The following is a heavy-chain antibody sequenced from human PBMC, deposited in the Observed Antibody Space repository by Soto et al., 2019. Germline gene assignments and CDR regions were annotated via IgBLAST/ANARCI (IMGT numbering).Heavy chain of an antibody. Sequence: QVQLVESGGGVVQPGTSLRRSCAGAGFSFRVYALHWVRQAPGKGLEWVALLSYDGRNKYYADSVKGRFTVSRDNSKNTLYVQRSSLRVDETAVYYCAIDPLSHGDRFYLDYWGQGTLVTVSS. CDR1: GFSFRVYA. V-gene: IGHV3-30*14. CDR2: LSYDGRNK. CDR3: AIDPLSHGDRFYLDY. D-gene: IGHD4-17*01. J-gene: IGHJ4*02.